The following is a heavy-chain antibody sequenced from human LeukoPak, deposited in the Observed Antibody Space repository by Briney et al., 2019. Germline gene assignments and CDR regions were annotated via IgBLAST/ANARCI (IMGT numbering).Heavy chain of an antibody. Sequence: GGSLRLSCAASGFTFSSYSMNWVRQPPGKGPEWVANIKQDGSEKYYVDAVKGRFTISRDNANNSLYLQMNSLRAEDAAVYYCATMRSNCFDYWGQGTLVTVSS. D-gene: IGHD2-2*01. CDR1: GFTFSSYS. J-gene: IGHJ4*02. V-gene: IGHV3-7*03. CDR2: IKQDGSEK. CDR3: ATMRSNCFDY.